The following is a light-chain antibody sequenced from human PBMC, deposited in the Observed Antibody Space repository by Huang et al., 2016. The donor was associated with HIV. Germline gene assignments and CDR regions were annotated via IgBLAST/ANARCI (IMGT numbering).Light chain of an antibody. J-gene: IGKJ4*01. CDR3: QQYFSAPLT. Sequence: DIVMTQSPDSLAVSLGERATINCKSSQSVLYSSNNKNYLAWYQHKPGQPPKLLIYWASTRESGVPDRFSGSGSGTDFTLTIGSMQAEDVAVYYCQQYFSAPLTFGGGTKVEIK. V-gene: IGKV4-1*01. CDR2: WAS. CDR1: QSVLYSSNNKNY.